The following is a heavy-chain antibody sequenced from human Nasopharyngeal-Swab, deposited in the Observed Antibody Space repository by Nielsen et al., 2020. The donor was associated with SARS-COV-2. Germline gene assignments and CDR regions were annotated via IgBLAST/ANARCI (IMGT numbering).Heavy chain of an antibody. Sequence: WIRQPPGKGLEWVSYISSSSSCIYYADSVKGRFTISRDNAKNSLYLQMNSLRAEDTAVYYCARDSDYYDGVALLWYFDYWGQGTLVTVSS. D-gene: IGHD3-22*01. CDR3: ARDSDYYDGVALLWYFDY. J-gene: IGHJ4*02. CDR2: ISSSSSCI. V-gene: IGHV3-21*05.